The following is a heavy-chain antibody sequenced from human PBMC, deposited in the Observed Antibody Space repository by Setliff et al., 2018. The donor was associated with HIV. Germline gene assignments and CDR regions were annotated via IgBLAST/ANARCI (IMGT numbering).Heavy chain of an antibody. CDR3: AKGRYSSGANYYYYYMDV. CDR1: GFPFDQYA. V-gene: IGHV3-9*01. D-gene: IGHD6-19*01. Sequence: GGSLRLSCAASGFPFDQYAMHWVRQVPGKGLEWVSGISWNSGTIAYADSVKGRFTISRDNAKNSLYLQMNSLRAEDTAVYYCAKGRYSSGANYYYYYMDVWGKGTTVTVSS. J-gene: IGHJ6*03. CDR2: ISWNSGTI.